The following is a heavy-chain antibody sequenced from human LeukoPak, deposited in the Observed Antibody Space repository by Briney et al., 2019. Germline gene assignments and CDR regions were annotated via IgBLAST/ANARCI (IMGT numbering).Heavy chain of an antibody. V-gene: IGHV4-61*02. D-gene: IGHD6-13*01. CDR1: GGSISSGNYY. Sequence: SQTLSLTCTVSGGSISSGNYYWSWIRQPAGKGLEWIGRIYTSGSTNYNPSLKSRVTISLDTSKNQFSLNLSSVTAADTALYYCAREGISAAGTDYWGQGTLVTVSS. J-gene: IGHJ4*02. CDR2: IYTSGST. CDR3: AREGISAAGTDY.